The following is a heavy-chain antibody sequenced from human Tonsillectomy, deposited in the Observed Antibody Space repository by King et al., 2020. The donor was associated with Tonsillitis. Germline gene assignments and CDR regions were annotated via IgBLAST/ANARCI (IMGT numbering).Heavy chain of an antibody. CDR2: INHSGST. CDR1: GGSFSGYY. CDR3: ARIPRTYYYDSSGYY. D-gene: IGHD3-22*01. J-gene: IGHJ4*02. Sequence: VQLQQWGAGLLKPSETLSLTCAVYGGSFSGYYWSWIRQPPGKGLEWIGEINHSGSTNYNPSLKSRVTIPVDTTKNPFSLQLSSVTAADTAVYYCARIPRTYYYDSSGYYWGQGTLVTVSS. V-gene: IGHV4-34*01.